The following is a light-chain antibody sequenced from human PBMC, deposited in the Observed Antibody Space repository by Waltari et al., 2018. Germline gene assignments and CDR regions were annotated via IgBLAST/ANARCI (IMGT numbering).Light chain of an antibody. CDR2: DTT. J-gene: IGLJ3*02. Sequence: QAVVTQEPSLTVSPGGTVTLTCGSSPGAVTTGHSPYWFQQKPGQAPKTLIYDTTDRHSWTPARFSGSLVGDKAALTLSGAQPEDEADYYCFLSYSGARVFGGGTKLTVL. CDR3: FLSYSGARV. CDR1: PGAVTTGHS. V-gene: IGLV7-46*01.